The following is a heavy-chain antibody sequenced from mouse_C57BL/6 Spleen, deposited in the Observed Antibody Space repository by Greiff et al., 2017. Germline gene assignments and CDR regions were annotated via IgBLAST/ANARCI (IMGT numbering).Heavy chain of an antibody. J-gene: IGHJ1*03. CDR2: IYPGSGNT. CDR1: GYTFTDYY. D-gene: IGHD1-1*01. CDR3: ARAWYYGSSYSYWYFDV. Sequence: QVQLQQSGAELVRPGASVKLSCKASGYTFTDYYINWVKQRPGQGLEWIARIYPGSGNTYYNEKFKGKATLTAEKSSSTAYMQLSSLTSEDSAVYFCARAWYYGSSYSYWYFDVWGTGTTVTVSS. V-gene: IGHV1-76*01.